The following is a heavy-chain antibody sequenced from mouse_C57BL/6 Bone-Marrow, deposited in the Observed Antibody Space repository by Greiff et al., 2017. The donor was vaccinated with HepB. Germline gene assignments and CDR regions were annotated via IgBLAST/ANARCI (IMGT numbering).Heavy chain of an antibody. CDR1: GYSITSGYY. V-gene: IGHV3-6*01. D-gene: IGHD1-1*01. CDR2: ISYDGSN. J-gene: IGHJ3*01. CDR3: ARDPITRAY. Sequence: EVQLVESGPGLVKPSQSLSLTCSVTGYSITSGYYWNWIRQFPGNKLEWMGYISYDGSNNYNPSLKNRISITRDTSKNQFFLKLNSVTTEDTATYYCARDPITRAYWGQGTLVTVSA.